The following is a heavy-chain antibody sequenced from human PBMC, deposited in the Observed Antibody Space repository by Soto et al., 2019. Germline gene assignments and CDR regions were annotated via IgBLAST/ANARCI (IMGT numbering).Heavy chain of an antibody. J-gene: IGHJ6*02. CDR3: AREAAADYYYYGMDV. Sequence: SVKLSCAACGGTFRCSSLISVRQDPGQGLEWMGGIIPIFGTANYAQKFQGRVTITADESTSTAYMELSSLRSEDTAVYYCAREAAADYYYYGMDVWGQGTTVTV. CDR2: IIPIFGTA. CDR1: GGTFRCSS. D-gene: IGHD6-13*01. V-gene: IGHV1-69*13.